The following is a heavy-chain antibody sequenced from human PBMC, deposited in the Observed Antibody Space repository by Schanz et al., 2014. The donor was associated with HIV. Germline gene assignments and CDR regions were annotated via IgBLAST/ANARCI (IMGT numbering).Heavy chain of an antibody. CDR3: ARDGLSSRGWFDP. D-gene: IGHD1-26*01. V-gene: IGHV3-15*01. J-gene: IGHJ5*02. CDR1: GFTFSNAW. Sequence: EVQLVESGGGLVKPGGSLRLSCAASGFTFSNAWMSWVRQAPGKGLEWVGRIKSKTDGGTTDYAAPVKGRFTISRDDSKNTLYLQMNSLRAEDTAVYYCARDGLSSRGWFDPWGQGTLVTVSS. CDR2: IKSKTDGGTT.